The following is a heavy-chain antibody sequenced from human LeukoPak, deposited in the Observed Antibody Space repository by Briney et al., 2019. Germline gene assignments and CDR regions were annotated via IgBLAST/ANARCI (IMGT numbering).Heavy chain of an antibody. V-gene: IGHV1-2*02. CDR3: ALSNYYDSSGYPFWYYYYMDV. D-gene: IGHD3-22*01. Sequence: ASVKVSCKASGYTFTGYYMHWVRQAPGQGLEWMGWINPNSGATNYAQKFQGRVTMTRDTSISTAYMELSRLRSDDTAVYYCALSNYYDSSGYPFWYYYYMDVWGKGTTVTISS. CDR1: GYTFTGYY. CDR2: INPNSGAT. J-gene: IGHJ6*03.